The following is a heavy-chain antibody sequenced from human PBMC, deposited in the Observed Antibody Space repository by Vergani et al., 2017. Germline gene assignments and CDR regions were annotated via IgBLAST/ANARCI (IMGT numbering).Heavy chain of an antibody. V-gene: IGHV4-39*01. D-gene: IGHD2-2*01. Sequence: QLQLQESGPGLVKPSETLSLTCTVSGGSISSSSYYWGWIRQPPGKGLEWIGSIYYSGSTYYNPSLKSRVTIYVDTSKNQFYLKLSSVTAADTAVYYCARHSGPVPGSYCSSTSCDFAAFDIWGQGTMVTVSS. J-gene: IGHJ3*02. CDR3: ARHSGPVPGSYCSSTSCDFAAFDI. CDR1: GGSISSSSYY. CDR2: IYYSGST.